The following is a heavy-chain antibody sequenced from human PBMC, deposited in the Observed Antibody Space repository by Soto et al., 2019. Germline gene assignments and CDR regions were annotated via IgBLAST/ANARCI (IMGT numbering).Heavy chain of an antibody. J-gene: IGHJ3*02. CDR2: IKQDGSEK. D-gene: IGHD4-17*01. CDR1: GFTFSSYW. V-gene: IGHV3-7*01. CDR3: ARDYYGDDAFDI. Sequence: GESLKISCAASGFTFSSYWMSWVRQAPGKGLEWVANIKQDGSEKYYVDSVKGRFTISRDNAKNSLYLQMNSLRAEDTAVYYCARDYYGDDAFDIWGQGTMVTVSS.